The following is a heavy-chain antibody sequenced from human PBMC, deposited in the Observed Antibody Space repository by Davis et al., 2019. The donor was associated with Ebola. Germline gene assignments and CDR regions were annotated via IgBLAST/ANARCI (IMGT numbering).Heavy chain of an antibody. J-gene: IGHJ5*02. CDR3: VKDVAAGKGAGWFDP. D-gene: IGHD6-13*01. Sequence: SLKISCAASGFTFSSYGMHWVRQAPGKGLEWVSGISWNSGTINYADSVKGRFTISRDNAKNSLYLQMNSLGAEDTALYYCVKDVAAGKGAGWFDPWGQGTLVTVSS. CDR2: ISWNSGTI. V-gene: IGHV3-9*01. CDR1: GFTFSSYG.